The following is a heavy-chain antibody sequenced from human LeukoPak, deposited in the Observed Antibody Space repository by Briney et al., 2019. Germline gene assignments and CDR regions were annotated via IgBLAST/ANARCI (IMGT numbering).Heavy chain of an antibody. D-gene: IGHD6-13*01. Sequence: GGSLRLSCAASGFTFSSNAMNWVRQAPGKGLEWVSGITGSGDSTYYADSVKGRFTISRDNSKNTLYLQMNSLRAEDTAVYYCARDKAAAGYYYYGMDVWGQGTTVTVSS. CDR3: ARDKAAAGYYYYGMDV. CDR1: GFTFSSNA. V-gene: IGHV3-23*01. CDR2: ITGSGDST. J-gene: IGHJ6*02.